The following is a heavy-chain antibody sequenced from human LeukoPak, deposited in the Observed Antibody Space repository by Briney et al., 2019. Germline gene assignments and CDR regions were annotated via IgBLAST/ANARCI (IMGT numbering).Heavy chain of an antibody. CDR1: GYSISSGYY. D-gene: IGHD6-13*01. CDR3: ALRPLGAAGTWSGLFDY. V-gene: IGHV4-38-2*01. Sequence: PSETLSLTCAVSGYSISSGYYWGWIRQPPGKRLEGIGSISPSGSTFYNPSLKSRVTISVDTSKNQLSLKLRSVTAADTAVYYCALRPLGAAGTWSGLFDYWGQGTLVTVSS. J-gene: IGHJ4*02. CDR2: ISPSGST.